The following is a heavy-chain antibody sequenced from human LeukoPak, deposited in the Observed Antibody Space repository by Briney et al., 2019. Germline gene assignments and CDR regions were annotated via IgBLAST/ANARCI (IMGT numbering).Heavy chain of an antibody. D-gene: IGHD4-17*01. CDR2: VVGSGDTT. CDR3: AKFGFWVRGDYDFNY. V-gene: IGHV3-23*01. J-gene: IGHJ4*02. CDR1: GFTFSHYA. Sequence: GGSLRLSCAASGFTFSHYAMSWVRQAPGEGLEWVSSVVGSGDTTHYADSVKGRFTISRDSSKNTLYLQMNSLRAEDTAIYYCAKFGFWVRGDYDFNYWGQGTLVTVSS.